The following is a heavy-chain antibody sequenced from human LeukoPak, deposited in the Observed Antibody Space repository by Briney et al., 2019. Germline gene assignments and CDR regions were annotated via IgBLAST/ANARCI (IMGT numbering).Heavy chain of an antibody. CDR1: GLTFSSYA. V-gene: IGHV3-23*01. D-gene: IGHD4-11*01. J-gene: IGHJ4*02. CDR2: ISGSGDTT. CDR3: AKDGQGSNRY. Sequence: GGSLRLSCAASGLTFSSYAMSWVRQAPGKGLEWVSAISGSGDTTYYTDSVKGRFTISRDNSKNTLYLQMDSLRAEDTAVYYCAKDGQGSNRYWGQGTLVTVSS.